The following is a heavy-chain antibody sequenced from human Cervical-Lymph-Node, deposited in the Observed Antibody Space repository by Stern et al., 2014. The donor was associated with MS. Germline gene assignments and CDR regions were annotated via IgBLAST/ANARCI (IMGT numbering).Heavy chain of an antibody. V-gene: IGHV7-4-1*02. Sequence: QVQLLQSGSEVLTPGAPVRVSCRASGYTFSTYPINWVRQAPGQGLEWLGWMDTNTGSPTYAQAFTGQYVFSLDTPVSTAFLHISRLKAEDTAVYYCAILQGTGGDSWGQGTLVTVSS. D-gene: IGHD2-8*02. CDR3: AILQGTGGDS. CDR1: GYTFSTYP. J-gene: IGHJ4*02. CDR2: MDTNTGSP.